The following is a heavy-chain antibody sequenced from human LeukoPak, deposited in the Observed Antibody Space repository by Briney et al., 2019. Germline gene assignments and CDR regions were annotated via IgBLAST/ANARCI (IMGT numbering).Heavy chain of an antibody. Sequence: GGSLRLSCAASGFTFSSYWMHWVRQAPGKGLEWVSVIYSGGNTYYADSVKGRFTISRDNSKNTLYLQMNSLRTEDTSVYYCARDLGYWGQGTLVTVSS. D-gene: IGHD3-16*01. J-gene: IGHJ4*02. CDR2: IYSGGNT. CDR1: GFTFSSYW. V-gene: IGHV3-66*02. CDR3: ARDLGY.